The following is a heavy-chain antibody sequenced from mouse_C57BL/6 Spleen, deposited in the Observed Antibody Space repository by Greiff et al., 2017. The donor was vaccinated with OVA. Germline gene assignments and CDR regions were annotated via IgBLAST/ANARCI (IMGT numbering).Heavy chain of an antibody. Sequence: EVKLMESGPELVKPGASVKIPCKASGYTFTDYNMDWVKQSHGKSLEWIGDINPNNGGTIYNQKFKGKATLTVDKSSSTAYMELRSLTSEDTAVYYCAIYYYGSSYPDWYFDVWGTGTTVTVSS. CDR3: AIYYYGSSYPDWYFDV. D-gene: IGHD1-1*01. CDR1: GYTFTDYN. V-gene: IGHV1-18*01. CDR2: INPNNGGT. J-gene: IGHJ1*03.